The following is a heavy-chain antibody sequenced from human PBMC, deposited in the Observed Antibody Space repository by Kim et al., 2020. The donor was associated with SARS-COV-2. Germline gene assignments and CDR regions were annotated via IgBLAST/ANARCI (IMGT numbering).Heavy chain of an antibody. J-gene: IGHJ6*02. CDR2: IYYSGST. CDR1: GGSISSYY. D-gene: IGHD1-1*01. CDR3: ARTKLERPYYYYYGMDV. V-gene: IGHV4-59*01. Sequence: SETLSLTCTVSGGSISSYYWSWIRQPPGKGLEWIGYIYYSGSTNYNPSLKSRVTISVDTSKNQFSLKLSSVTAADTAVYYCARTKLERPYYYYYGMDVWGQGTTVTVSS.